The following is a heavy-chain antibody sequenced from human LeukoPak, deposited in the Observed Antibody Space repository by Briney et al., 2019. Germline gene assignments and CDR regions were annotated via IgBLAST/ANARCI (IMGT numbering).Heavy chain of an antibody. CDR1: GGSISSSSYY. V-gene: IGHV4-39*07. J-gene: IGHJ3*02. Sequence: SETLSLTCTVSGGSISSSSYYWGWIRQPPGKGLEWIGSIYYSGSTYYNPSLKSRVTISVDTSKNQFSLKLSSETAADTAVYYCARDLSPITMVRGVIITPGAFDIWGQGTMVTVSS. CDR3: ARDLSPITMVRGVIITPGAFDI. CDR2: IYYSGST. D-gene: IGHD3-10*01.